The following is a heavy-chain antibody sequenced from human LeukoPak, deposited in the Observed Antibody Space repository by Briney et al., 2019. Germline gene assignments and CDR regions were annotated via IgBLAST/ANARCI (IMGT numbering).Heavy chain of an antibody. CDR2: IYTSGST. CDR3: ARLVVITTFDWFNP. Sequence: SETLSLTCTVSGGSISSYYWSWIRQPAGKGLEWIGRIYTSGSTNYNPSLKSRVTMSVDTSKNQFSLKLTSVTAADTAVYYCARLVVITTFDWFNPWGQGTLVTVSS. J-gene: IGHJ5*02. CDR1: GGSISSYY. D-gene: IGHD3-22*01. V-gene: IGHV4-4*07.